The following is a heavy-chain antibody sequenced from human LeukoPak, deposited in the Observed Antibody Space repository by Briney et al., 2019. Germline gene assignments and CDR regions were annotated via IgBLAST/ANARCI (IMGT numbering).Heavy chain of an antibody. V-gene: IGHV4-39*01. Sequence: PSETLSLTCTVSGGSISSSSYYWGWIRQPPGKGLEWIGSIYYSGGTYYNPSLKSRATISVDTSKNQFSLKLSSVTAADTAVYYCARRGYSYGPFDYWGQGTLVTVSS. CDR3: ARRGYSYGPFDY. CDR1: GGSISSSSYY. CDR2: IYYSGGT. D-gene: IGHD5-18*01. J-gene: IGHJ4*02.